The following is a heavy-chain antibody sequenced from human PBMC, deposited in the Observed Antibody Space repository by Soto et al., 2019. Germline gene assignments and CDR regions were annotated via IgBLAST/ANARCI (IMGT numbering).Heavy chain of an antibody. CDR1: GFTVSDYA. V-gene: IGHV3-30*18. CDR2: ISYDGSDK. J-gene: IGHJ4*02. CDR3: AKGDDSAWGNYRPQEREHFDY. D-gene: IGHD3-16*02. Sequence: PGGSLRLSCAASGFTVSDYAIHWVRQAPGRGPEWVAGISYDGSDKYYADSVRGRFTVSRDNSQKTVYLQMNGLRAEDTAVYYCAKGDDSAWGNYRPQEREHFDYWGQGTQVTVSS.